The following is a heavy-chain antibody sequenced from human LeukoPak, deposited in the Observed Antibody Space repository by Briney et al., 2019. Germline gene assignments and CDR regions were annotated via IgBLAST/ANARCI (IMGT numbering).Heavy chain of an antibody. CDR3: AKEARAYSYATD. CDR2: ISDSGGST. Sequence: GGSLRLSCAASGFTLRSYAMSWVRQAPGKGLEWVSAISDSGGSTYYLDSVKGRFTISRDNSKNTVYLQMNNLAAEDTAVYYCAKEARAYSYATDWGQGTLVTVSS. CDR1: GFTLRSYA. V-gene: IGHV3-23*01. D-gene: IGHD5-18*01. J-gene: IGHJ4*02.